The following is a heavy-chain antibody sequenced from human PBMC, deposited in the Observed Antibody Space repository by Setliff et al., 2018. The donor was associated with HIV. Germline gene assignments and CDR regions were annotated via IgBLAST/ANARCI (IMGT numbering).Heavy chain of an antibody. Sequence: GGSLRLSCAGSGFNFKNAWMSWVRQAPGKGLEWVAGISRSGVSTHYADPVKGRFSIARDNSKNTLLLQMNSLRVEDTALYYCFKGGDYNRRGFFDSWGLGTLVTVSS. V-gene: IGHV3-23*01. CDR1: GFNFKNAW. D-gene: IGHD4-4*01. CDR2: ISRSGVST. CDR3: FKGGDYNRRGFFDS. J-gene: IGHJ4*02.